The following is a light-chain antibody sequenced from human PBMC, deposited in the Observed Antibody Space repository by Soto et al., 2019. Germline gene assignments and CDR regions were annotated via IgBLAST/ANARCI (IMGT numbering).Light chain of an antibody. CDR2: DVS. Sequence: SALTQPASVSGSPGQSITISRPGTSSDFGGYNYVSWYQQHPGKAPKLMIYDVSNRPSGVSNRFSGSKSGNTASLTISGLQAEDEADYYCSSYTSSSTLYVFGTGTKVTVL. V-gene: IGLV2-14*01. CDR3: SSYTSSSTLYV. CDR1: SSDFGGYNY. J-gene: IGLJ1*01.